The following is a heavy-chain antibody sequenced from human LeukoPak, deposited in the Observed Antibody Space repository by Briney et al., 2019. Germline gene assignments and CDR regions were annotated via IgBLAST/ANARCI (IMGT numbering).Heavy chain of an antibody. J-gene: IGHJ4*02. D-gene: IGHD2-15*01. CDR2: ISYDGSNK. V-gene: IGHV3-30-3*01. Sequence: PGGSLRLSCAASGFTFSSYAMHWVRQAPGKGLEWVAVISYDGSNKYYADSVKGRFTISRDSSKNTLYLQMNSLRAEDTAVYYCARDDRWSFDYWGQGTLVTVSS. CDR3: ARDDRWSFDY. CDR1: GFTFSSYA.